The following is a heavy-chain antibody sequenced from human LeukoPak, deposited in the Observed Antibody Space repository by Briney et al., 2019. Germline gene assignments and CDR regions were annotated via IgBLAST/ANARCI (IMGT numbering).Heavy chain of an antibody. Sequence: ASVKVSCKASGGTFSSYAISWVRQAPGQGLEWMGGIIPIFGTANYAQKFQGRVTITTDESTSTAYMELSSLRSDDTAVYYCARGAVTTAVHWHFSLWGRGTLVTVSS. CDR3: ARGAVTTAVHWHFSL. V-gene: IGHV1-69*05. D-gene: IGHD4-17*01. CDR2: IIPIFGTA. J-gene: IGHJ2*01. CDR1: GGTFSSYA.